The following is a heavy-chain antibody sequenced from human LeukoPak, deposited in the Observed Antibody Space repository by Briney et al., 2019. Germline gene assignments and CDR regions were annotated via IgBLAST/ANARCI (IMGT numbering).Heavy chain of an antibody. V-gene: IGHV4-34*01. Sequence: SETLSLTCAVYGGSFSGYYWSWIRQPPGQGLEWIGEINHSGSTNYNPSLKSRVTISVDTSKNQFSLKLSSVTAADTAVYCCAREGAHYFDYWGQGTLVTVSS. J-gene: IGHJ4*02. D-gene: IGHD3-16*01. CDR3: AREGAHYFDY. CDR1: GGSFSGYY. CDR2: INHSGST.